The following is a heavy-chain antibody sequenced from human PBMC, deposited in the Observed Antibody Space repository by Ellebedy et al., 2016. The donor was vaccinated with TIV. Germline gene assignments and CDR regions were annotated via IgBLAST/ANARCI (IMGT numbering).Heavy chain of an antibody. D-gene: IGHD5-18*01. J-gene: IGHJ4*02. Sequence: GESLKISCKGSGYSFTSYWIGWVRQMPGKGLEWMGRIDPSDSYTNYSPSFQGHVTISADKSISTAYLQWSSLKASDTAMYYCASLGGGYSYGIDYWGQGTLVTVSS. CDR3: ASLGGGYSYGIDY. CDR2: IDPSDSYT. CDR1: GYSFTSYW. V-gene: IGHV5-10-1*01.